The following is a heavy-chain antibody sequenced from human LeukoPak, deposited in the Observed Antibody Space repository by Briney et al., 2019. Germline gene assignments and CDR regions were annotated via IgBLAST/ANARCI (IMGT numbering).Heavy chain of an antibody. CDR3: ARGGDILTGYSFDY. D-gene: IGHD3-9*01. Sequence: GGSLRLSCAASGVTFSSYEMNWGRQAPGKGLEWVSYISSSGSTIYYADSVKGRFNISRDNAKNSLYLQMNSLRAEDTAVYYCARGGDILTGYSFDYWGQGTLVTVSS. CDR2: ISSSGSTI. J-gene: IGHJ4*02. V-gene: IGHV3-48*03. CDR1: GVTFSSYE.